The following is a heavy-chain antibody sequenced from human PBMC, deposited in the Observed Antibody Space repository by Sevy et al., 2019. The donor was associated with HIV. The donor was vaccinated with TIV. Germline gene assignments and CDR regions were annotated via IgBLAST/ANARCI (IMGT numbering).Heavy chain of an antibody. CDR3: TRELWPGDY. D-gene: IGHD2-21*01. Sequence: GGSLRLSCAACGFSFSDYYMGWVRQAPGKGLEWVANIYQDGSQENYVDSVKGRFTIYRDNAKNSVYLQMNSLRVDDTGIYYCTRELWPGDYWGQGTLVTVSS. V-gene: IGHV3-7*01. CDR1: GFSFSDYY. CDR2: IYQDGSQE. J-gene: IGHJ4*02.